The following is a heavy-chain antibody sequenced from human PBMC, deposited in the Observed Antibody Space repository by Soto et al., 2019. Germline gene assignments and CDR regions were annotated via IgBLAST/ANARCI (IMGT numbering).Heavy chain of an antibody. Sequence: PSETLSLTCTVSGGSISSYYWSWIRQPPGKGLEWIGYIYYSGSTNYNPSLKSRVTISVDTSKNQFSLKLSSVTAADTAVYYCARDRGDYYDSSGYYGPFDYWGQGTLVTVSS. CDR2: IYYSGST. J-gene: IGHJ4*02. V-gene: IGHV4-59*01. CDR3: ARDRGDYYDSSGYYGPFDY. D-gene: IGHD3-22*01. CDR1: GGSISSYY.